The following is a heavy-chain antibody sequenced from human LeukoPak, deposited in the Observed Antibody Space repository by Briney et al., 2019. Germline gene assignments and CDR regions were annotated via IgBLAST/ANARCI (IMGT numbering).Heavy chain of an antibody. V-gene: IGHV3-30-3*01. CDR3: ARGQFYYREGYFDY. CDR2: ISYDGSNK. J-gene: IGHJ4*02. CDR1: GFTFSSYA. Sequence: GGSLRLSCEASGFTFSSYAMHWVRQAPGKGLRWVAVISYDGSNKYYADSVKGRFTISRDNSKNTLYLQMNSLRAEDTAVYYCARGQFYYREGYFDYWGQGTLVTVSS. D-gene: IGHD2-8*01.